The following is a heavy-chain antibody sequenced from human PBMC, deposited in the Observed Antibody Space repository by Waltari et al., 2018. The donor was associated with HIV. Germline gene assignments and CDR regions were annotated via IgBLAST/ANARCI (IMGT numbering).Heavy chain of an antibody. Sequence: EVQLVESGGGLVKPGGSLRLSCAASGFPFSNAWVSLVRPAPGNGVGWVGRIKSKTDGGTTDYAAPVKGRFTISRDDSKNTLYLQMNSLKTEDTAVYYCTTDRYYDFWSGSLGLFDYWGQGTLVTVSS. J-gene: IGHJ4*02. CDR2: IKSKTDGGTT. V-gene: IGHV3-15*01. CDR3: TTDRYYDFWSGSLGLFDY. CDR1: GFPFSNAW. D-gene: IGHD3-3*01.